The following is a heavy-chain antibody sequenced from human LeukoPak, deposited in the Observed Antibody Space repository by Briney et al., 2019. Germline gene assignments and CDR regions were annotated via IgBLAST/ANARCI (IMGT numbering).Heavy chain of an antibody. D-gene: IGHD3-3*01. CDR1: GGSISSSSYY. Sequence: SETLSLTCTVSGGSISSSSYYWGWIRQPPGKGLEWIGSIYYSGSTYYNPSLKSRVTISVDTSKNRFSLKLSSVTAADTAVYYCARSTTIFGVVIDAFDIWGQGTMVTVSS. CDR3: ARSTTIFGVVIDAFDI. V-gene: IGHV4-39*01. CDR2: IYYSGST. J-gene: IGHJ3*02.